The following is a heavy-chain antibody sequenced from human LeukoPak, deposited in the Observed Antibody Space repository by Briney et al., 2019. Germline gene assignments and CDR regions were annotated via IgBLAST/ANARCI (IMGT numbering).Heavy chain of an antibody. CDR3: ATTPYLMVRGVINWFDP. CDR2: FDPEDGET. Sequence: ASVKVSCKVSGYTLTELSMHWVRQAPGKGLEWMGGFDPEDGETIYAQKFQGRVTMTEDTSTDTAYMELSSLRSEDTAVYYCATTPYLMVRGVINWFDPWGQGTLVTVSS. V-gene: IGHV1-24*01. J-gene: IGHJ5*02. D-gene: IGHD3-10*01. CDR1: GYTLTELS.